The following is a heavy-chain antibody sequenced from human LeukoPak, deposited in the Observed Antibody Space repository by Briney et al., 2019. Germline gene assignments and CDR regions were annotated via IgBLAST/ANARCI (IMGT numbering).Heavy chain of an antibody. V-gene: IGHV1-69*06. CDR3: ARWGWDYRNSYYYMDV. D-gene: IGHD4-11*01. Sequence: SVKVSCKASGGTFSSYAISWVRQAPGQGLEWMGGIIPIFGTANYAQKFQGRVTITADKSTSTAYMELSSLRSEDTAVYYCARWGWDYRNSYYYMDVWGKGTTVTISS. CDR2: IIPIFGTA. J-gene: IGHJ6*03. CDR1: GGTFSSYA.